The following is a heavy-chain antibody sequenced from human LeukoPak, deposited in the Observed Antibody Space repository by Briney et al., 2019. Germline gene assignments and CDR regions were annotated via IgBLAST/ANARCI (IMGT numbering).Heavy chain of an antibody. CDR3: ARGARTPSGYGSRTAGRANWFDP. CDR2: INHSGST. Sequence: PSETLSLTCAVYGGSFSGYYWSWIRQPPGKGLERIGDINHSGSTNYNPSLKSRVIISVDTSKNQFSLKLSSVTAADTAVYYCARGARTPSGYGSRTAGRANWFDPWGQGTLVTVSS. D-gene: IGHD5-12*01. J-gene: IGHJ5*02. V-gene: IGHV4-34*01. CDR1: GGSFSGYY.